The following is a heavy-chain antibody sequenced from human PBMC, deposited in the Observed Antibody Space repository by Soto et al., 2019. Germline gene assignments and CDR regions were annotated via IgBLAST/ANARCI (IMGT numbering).Heavy chain of an antibody. CDR2: ISAYNGNR. D-gene: IGHD1-20*01. J-gene: IGHJ4*02. Sequence: QVQLVQSGAEVKKPGASVKVSCKASGYTFTSYGISWVRQAPGQGLEWMGWISAYNGNRNYAQKLRGRVTMTTDTSTSTAYMERRSLRSDDTAVYYCARDLGPSITGTTGWFDYWGQGTLVTVSS. CDR3: ARDLGPSITGTTGWFDY. CDR1: GYTFTSYG. V-gene: IGHV1-18*01.